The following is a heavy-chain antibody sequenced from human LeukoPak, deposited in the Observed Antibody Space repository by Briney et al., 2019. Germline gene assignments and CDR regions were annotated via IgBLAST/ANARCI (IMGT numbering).Heavy chain of an antibody. Sequence: ASVKVSCKASGYTFTGYYMHWVRQAPGQGLEWMGWISAYNGNTNYAQKLQGRVTMTTDTSTSTAYMELRSLRSDDTAVYYCARDCSSTSCYVDYYYGMDVWGQGTTVTVSS. CDR3: ARDCSSTSCYVDYYYGMDV. J-gene: IGHJ6*02. CDR2: ISAYNGNT. D-gene: IGHD2-2*01. CDR1: GYTFTGYY. V-gene: IGHV1-18*04.